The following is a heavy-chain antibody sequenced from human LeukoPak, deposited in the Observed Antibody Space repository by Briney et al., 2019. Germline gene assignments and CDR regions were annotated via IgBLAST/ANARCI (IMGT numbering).Heavy chain of an antibody. Sequence: NSSQTLSLTCTVSGGSINSGSYYWNWIRQSAGRGLEWIGHIYTTGTTNCNPSLKSRDTISLDTSKNQFSLKLSSVTATDTAIYYCARNDMAYGWFGSWGQGILVTVSS. V-gene: IGHV4-61*09. CDR3: ARNDMAYGWFGS. CDR1: GGSINSGSYY. D-gene: IGHD3-22*01. CDR2: IYTTGTT. J-gene: IGHJ5*01.